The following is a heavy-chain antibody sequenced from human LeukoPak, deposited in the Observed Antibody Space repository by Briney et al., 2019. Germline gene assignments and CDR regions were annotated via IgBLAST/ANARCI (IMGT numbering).Heavy chain of an antibody. CDR2: ISSSSNYI. D-gene: IGHD3-3*01. J-gene: IGHJ4*02. CDR3: ARDLTDDFWSGYHFDY. Sequence: GGSLRLSCAASGFTFSDYYMNWVRQAPGKGLEWVSSISSSSNYIYYADSVKGRFTISRDNAKNSLYLQMNSLRAEDTAVYYCARDLTDDFWSGYHFDYWGQGTLVTVSS. V-gene: IGHV3-21*01. CDR1: GFTFSDYY.